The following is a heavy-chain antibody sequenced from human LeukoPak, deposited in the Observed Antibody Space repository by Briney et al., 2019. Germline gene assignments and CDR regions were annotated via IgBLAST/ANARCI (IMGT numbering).Heavy chain of an antibody. J-gene: IGHJ4*02. V-gene: IGHV3-48*03. Sequence: GGSLRLSCAASGFTFSSYEMNWVRQAPGKGLEWVSYISSSGSTIYYADSVKGRFTISRDNAKNSLYLQMNSLRAEDTAVYYCASNSYGDYYNYWGQGTLVTVSS. D-gene: IGHD4-17*01. CDR1: GFTFSSYE. CDR2: ISSSGSTI. CDR3: ASNSYGDYYNY.